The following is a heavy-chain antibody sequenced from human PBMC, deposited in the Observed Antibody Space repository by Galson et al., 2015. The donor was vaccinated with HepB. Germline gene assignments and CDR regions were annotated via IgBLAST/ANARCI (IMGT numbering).Heavy chain of an antibody. Sequence: SETLSLTCTVSGGSISTSSSNYYWVWIRQPPGKGLEWIGSISYRGTTYYNPSLKSRVTISVDTSKNQFSLRLSSVTATDTALYYCARTMVKITTSFDYWGQGILVTVSS. CDR1: GGSISTSSSNYY. V-gene: IGHV4-39*01. J-gene: IGHJ4*02. CDR3: ARTMVKITTSFDY. CDR2: ISYRGTT. D-gene: IGHD4/OR15-4a*01.